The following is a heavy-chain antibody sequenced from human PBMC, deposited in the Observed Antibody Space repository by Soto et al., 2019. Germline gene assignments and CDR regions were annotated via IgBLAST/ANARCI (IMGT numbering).Heavy chain of an antibody. V-gene: IGHV1-3*01. CDR3: ARYRGGKPSGAFDI. CDR1: GYTFTSYA. Sequence: QVQLVQSGAEVKKPGASVQVSCKASGYTFTSYAMHWVRQAPGQRLGWMGWINAGNGNTKYSQKFQGRVTITRDTSASTAYMELSSLRSEDTAVYDCARYRGGKPSGAFDIWGQGTMVTVSS. CDR2: INAGNGNT. D-gene: IGHD2-15*01. J-gene: IGHJ3*02.